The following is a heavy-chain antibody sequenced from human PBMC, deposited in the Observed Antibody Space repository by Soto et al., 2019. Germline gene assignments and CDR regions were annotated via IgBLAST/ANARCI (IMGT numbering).Heavy chain of an antibody. CDR3: ARTYYYDSSGFWHL. CDR2: INHSGST. V-gene: IGHV4-34*01. J-gene: IGHJ5*02. D-gene: IGHD3-22*01. Sequence: SETLSLTCAVYGGSFSGYYWSWIRQPPGKGLEWIGEINHSGSTNYNPSLKSRVTISVDTSKNQFSLKLSSVTAADTAVYYCARTYYYDSSGFWHLWGQGTLVTVSS. CDR1: GGSFSGYY.